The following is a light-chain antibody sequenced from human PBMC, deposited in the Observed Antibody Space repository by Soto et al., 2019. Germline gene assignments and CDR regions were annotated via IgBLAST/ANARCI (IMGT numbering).Light chain of an antibody. CDR3: HQYVSSPLT. CDR1: QSVNSNL. Sequence: EIVLTQSPGTLSLSPGEGATVSCRASQSVNSNLLAWFQQKPGQAPRLLIHDASRRATGIPDRFSGSGSGTDFTLSISRLEPEDFAVYYCHQYVSSPLTFVQGNKLEIK. J-gene: IGKJ2*01. V-gene: IGKV3-20*01. CDR2: DAS.